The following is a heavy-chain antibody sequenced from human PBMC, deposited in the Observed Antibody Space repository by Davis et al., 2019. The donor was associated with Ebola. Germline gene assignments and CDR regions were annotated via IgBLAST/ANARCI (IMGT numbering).Heavy chain of an antibody. CDR3: ARGITMVRGIADFDS. D-gene: IGHD3-10*01. V-gene: IGHV3-21*01. CDR1: GFTFSSYS. Sequence: GESLKISCAASGFTFSSYSMNWVRQAPGKGREWVPSITSSSSHTYYADSVKGRFTISRDNAKNSLFLQMNSLRAEDTAVYYCARGITMVRGIADFDSWGQGTLVTVSS. J-gene: IGHJ4*02. CDR2: ITSSSSHT.